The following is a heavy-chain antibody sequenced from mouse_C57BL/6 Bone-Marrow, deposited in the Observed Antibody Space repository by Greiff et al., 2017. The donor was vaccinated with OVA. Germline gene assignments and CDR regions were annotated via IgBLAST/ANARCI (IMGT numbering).Heavy chain of an antibody. CDR3: ARRGNITTVVASFDY. Sequence: EVHLVESGGDLVKPGGSLKLSCAASGFTFSSYGMSWVRQTPDKRLEWVATISSGGSYTYYPDSVKGRFTISRDNAKNTLYLQMSSLKSEDTAMYYCARRGNITTVVASFDYWGQGTTLTVSS. D-gene: IGHD1-1*01. V-gene: IGHV5-6*01. J-gene: IGHJ2*01. CDR2: ISSGGSYT. CDR1: GFTFSSYG.